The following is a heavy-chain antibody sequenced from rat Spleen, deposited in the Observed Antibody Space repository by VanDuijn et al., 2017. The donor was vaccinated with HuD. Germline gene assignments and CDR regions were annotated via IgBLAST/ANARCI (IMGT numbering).Heavy chain of an antibody. Sequence: EVRLVESGGGLVQPGRSQKLSCTASGFTFSNYGMHWIRQAPTKGLEWVASISPSGAITNYRDSVKGRFTISRDSAKSTLNLQMDSLRSEDTATYYCATDGYYDGTYYSVYVMDAWGQGASVTVSS. J-gene: IGHJ4*01. D-gene: IGHD1-12*02. CDR3: ATDGYYDGTYYSVYVMDA. CDR1: GFTFSNYG. CDR2: ISPSGAIT. V-gene: IGHV5-19*01.